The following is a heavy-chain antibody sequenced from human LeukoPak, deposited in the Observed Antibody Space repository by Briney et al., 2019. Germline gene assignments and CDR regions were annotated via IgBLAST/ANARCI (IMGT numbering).Heavy chain of an antibody. J-gene: IGHJ4*02. V-gene: IGHV3-23*01. Sequence: GGSLRLSCAASGFTFSMYSMAWVRQAPGKGLEWVSVINDRGGYRQDADSVKGRFTISRDNSQNTLFLHMNSLRAEDTAVYYCVRERDRGIEVADDFDYWGQGTLVTVSS. CDR3: VRERDRGIEVADDFDY. CDR1: GFTFSMYS. CDR2: INDRGGYR. D-gene: IGHD6-19*01.